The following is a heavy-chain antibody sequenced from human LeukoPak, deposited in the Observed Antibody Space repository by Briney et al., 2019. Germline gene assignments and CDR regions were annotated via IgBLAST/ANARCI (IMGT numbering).Heavy chain of an antibody. CDR2: INHSGST. J-gene: IGHJ6*02. Sequence: SETLSLTCAVYGGSFSGYYWSWIRQPPGKGLEWIGEINHSGSTNYNPSLKSRVTISVDTSKNQFSLKLSSVTAADTAVYYCARVLIVATTLYYYYYGMDVWGQGTTVTVSS. D-gene: IGHD5-12*01. CDR1: GGSFSGYY. V-gene: IGHV4-34*01. CDR3: ARVLIVATTLYYYYYGMDV.